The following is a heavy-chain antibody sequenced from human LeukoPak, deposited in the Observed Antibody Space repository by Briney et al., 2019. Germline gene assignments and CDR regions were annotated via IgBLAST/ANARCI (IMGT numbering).Heavy chain of an antibody. D-gene: IGHD6-13*01. J-gene: IGHJ6*02. V-gene: IGHV7-4-1*02. CDR1: GYTFTSYA. CDR2: INTNTGNP. CDR3: ARLPAARTDGMDV. Sequence: GASVKVSCKASGYTFTSYAMHWVRQAPGQGLECMGWINTNTGNPTYAQGFIGRFVFSLDTSVSTAFLQISSLKAEDTAVYYCARLPAARTDGMDVWGQGTTVTVSS.